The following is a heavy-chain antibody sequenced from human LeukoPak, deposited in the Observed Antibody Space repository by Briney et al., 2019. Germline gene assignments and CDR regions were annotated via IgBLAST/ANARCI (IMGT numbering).Heavy chain of an antibody. CDR3: AAGERSYGSSGY. Sequence: PGGSLRLSCAASGFTFSSYGMHWVRQAPGKGLEWVAVIWFDGSNKYYADSVKGRFTISRDNSKNTLYLQMNSLRAEDTAVYYCAAGERSYGSSGYWGQGTLVTVSS. CDR2: IWFDGSNK. CDR1: GFTFSSYG. D-gene: IGHD6-19*01. J-gene: IGHJ4*02. V-gene: IGHV3-33*01.